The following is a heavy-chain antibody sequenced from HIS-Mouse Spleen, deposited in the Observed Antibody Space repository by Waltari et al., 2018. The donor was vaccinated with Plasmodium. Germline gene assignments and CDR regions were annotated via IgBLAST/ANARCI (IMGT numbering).Heavy chain of an antibody. J-gene: IGHJ4*02. V-gene: IGHV4-39*01. CDR2: IYYSGST. D-gene: IGHD1-26*01. CDR1: GGSISSSSYY. Sequence: QLQLQESGPGLVKPSETLSLTCTVSGGSISSSSYYWGWIRQPPGKGLEWIGSIYYSGSTYYNPSLKCRVTISVDTSKNQFSLKRSSVTAADTAVYYCARRGGSYYYFDYWGQGTLVTVSS. CDR3: ARRGGSYYYFDY.